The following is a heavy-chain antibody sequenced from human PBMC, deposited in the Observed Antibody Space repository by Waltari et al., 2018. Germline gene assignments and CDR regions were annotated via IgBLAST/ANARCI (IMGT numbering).Heavy chain of an antibody. CDR1: GGSISSSSYY. D-gene: IGHD1-26*01. CDR2: IYYSGST. CDR3: ARLARVGANFGY. Sequence: QLQLQESGPGLVKPSETLSLTCTVSGGSISSSSYYWGWIRQPPGKGLEWIGSIYYSGSTYYNPSLKSRVTISVDTSKNQFSLKLSSVTAADTAVYYCARLARVGANFGYWGQGTLVTVSS. J-gene: IGHJ4*02. V-gene: IGHV4-39*01.